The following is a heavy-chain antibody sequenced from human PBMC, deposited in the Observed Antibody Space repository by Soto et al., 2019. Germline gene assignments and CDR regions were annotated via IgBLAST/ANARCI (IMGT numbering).Heavy chain of an antibody. CDR1: GFIFSDYY. J-gene: IGHJ6*02. D-gene: IGHD1-1*01. CDR3: ARDLAWKRGKVGRYYYGMDV. Sequence: QVQLVESGGGLVKAGGSLRLSCAASGFIFSDYYMSWVRQTPGKGLEWISYISTRSTYTNYADSVKGRFTISRDNTKNSLYLQMDSLRVEDTAVYYCARDLAWKRGKVGRYYYGMDVWGQGTTVTVSS. CDR2: ISTRSTYT. V-gene: IGHV3-11*06.